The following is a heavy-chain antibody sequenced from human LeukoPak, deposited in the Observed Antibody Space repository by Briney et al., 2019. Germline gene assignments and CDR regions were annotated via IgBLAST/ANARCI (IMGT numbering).Heavy chain of an antibody. CDR2: IYHSGST. CDR3: ARVSDYGDYYWYFDL. CDR1: GGSISSSNW. J-gene: IGHJ2*01. V-gene: IGHV4-4*02. D-gene: IGHD4-17*01. Sequence: KPSQTLSLTCTVSGGSISSSNWWSWVRQPPGKGLEWIGEIYHSGSTNYNPSLKSRVTISVDKSKNQFSLKLSSVTAADTAVYYCARVSDYGDYYWYFDLWGRGTLVTVSS.